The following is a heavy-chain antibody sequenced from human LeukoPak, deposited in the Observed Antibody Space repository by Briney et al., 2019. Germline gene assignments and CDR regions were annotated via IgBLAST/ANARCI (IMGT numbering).Heavy chain of an antibody. V-gene: IGHV3-30-3*01. D-gene: IGHD2-2*01. CDR3: ARDLQL. Sequence: PGGSLRLSCAASGFTFSSYAIHWVRQAPGKGLEWVAVISYDGSNKYYADSVKGRFTISRDNSKNTLYLQMNSLRAEDTAVYYCARDLQLWGQGTLVTVSS. CDR1: GFTFSSYA. J-gene: IGHJ4*02. CDR2: ISYDGSNK.